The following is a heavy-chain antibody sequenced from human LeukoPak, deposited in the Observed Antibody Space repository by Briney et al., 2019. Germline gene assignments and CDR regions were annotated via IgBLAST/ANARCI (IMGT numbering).Heavy chain of an antibody. V-gene: IGHV1-46*01. D-gene: IGHD3-16*01. Sequence: ASVKVSCKASGYTFTSYYMHWVRQAPGQGLEWMGIINPSGGSTSYAQKFQGRVTMTRDMSTSTVYMELSSLRSDDTAVYYCARDMMTPSQYYYMDVWGKGTTVTVSS. J-gene: IGHJ6*03. CDR3: ARDMMTPSQYYYMDV. CDR2: INPSGGST. CDR1: GYTFTSYY.